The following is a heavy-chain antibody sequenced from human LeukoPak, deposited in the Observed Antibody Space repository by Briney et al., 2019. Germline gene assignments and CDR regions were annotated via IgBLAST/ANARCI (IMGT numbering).Heavy chain of an antibody. CDR1: GGSISSYY. J-gene: IGHJ4*02. Sequence: SETLSLTCTVSGGSISSYYWSWIRQPPGKGLEWIGYIYYSGSTNYNPSLKSRVTISVDTSKNQFSLKLSSVTAADTAVYYCARGGPSRYYYDSSGYFDYWGQGTLVTVSS. D-gene: IGHD3-22*01. CDR2: IYYSGST. V-gene: IGHV4-59*01. CDR3: ARGGPSRYYYDSSGYFDY.